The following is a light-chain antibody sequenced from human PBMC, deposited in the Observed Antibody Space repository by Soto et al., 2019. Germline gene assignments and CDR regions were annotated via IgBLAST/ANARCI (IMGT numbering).Light chain of an antibody. CDR3: QQEVT. V-gene: IGKV3-15*01. J-gene: IGKJ5*01. CDR1: HGIGDT. Sequence: EIVMTQSPVTLSVSPGDGATLSCRASHGIGDTLAWYQHKPGQTPRLLIYDTSTRATGIPARFRGSGSGTEFTLTISSLQSEDFAVYYCQQEVTFGQGTRLEIK. CDR2: DTS.